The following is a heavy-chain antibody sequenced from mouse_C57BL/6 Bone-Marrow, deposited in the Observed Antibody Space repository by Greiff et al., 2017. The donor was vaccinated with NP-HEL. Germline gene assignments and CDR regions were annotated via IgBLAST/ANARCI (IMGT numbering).Heavy chain of an antibody. CDR3: ARDWDVGFAY. D-gene: IGHD4-1*01. J-gene: IGHJ3*01. CDR1: GYSITSGYY. Sequence: EVQRVESGPGLVKPSQSLSLTCSVTGYSITSGYYWYWIRQFPGNKLEWMGYITHDGSNNYNPALKNRNSITRDTSKNQCFLKLNAVTTEDTATYYCARDWDVGFAYWGQGTLVTVSA. V-gene: IGHV3-6*01. CDR2: ITHDGSN.